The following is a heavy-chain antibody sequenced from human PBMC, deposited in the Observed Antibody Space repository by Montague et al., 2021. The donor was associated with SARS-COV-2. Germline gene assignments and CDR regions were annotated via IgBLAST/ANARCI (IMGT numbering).Heavy chain of an antibody. CDR2: SHYRLERYN. CDR3: GGNSGSSDY. V-gene: IGHV6-1*01. Sequence: CAISGDSVGGVVVSRRSVEQTPERRLRQQGGSHYRLERYNDYAVSEQSRITINPDTSKNQISLHLNSVTPEDTAVYYCGGNSGSSDYWGQGTLVTVSS. J-gene: IGHJ4*02. CDR1: GDSVGGVVVS. D-gene: IGHD5-12*01.